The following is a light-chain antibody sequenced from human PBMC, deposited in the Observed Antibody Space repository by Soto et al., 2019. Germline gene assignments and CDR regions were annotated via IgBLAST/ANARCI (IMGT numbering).Light chain of an antibody. Sequence: DIQMTQSPSSLSASVGDRVTITCRASQTIRTYLNWHQHKPGKAPKLLIYATSTLQSGVPSRFSGSGSGTDFTLTISSLQPEDFATDYCQQSYTSPLTFGGGTKVEIK. CDR2: ATS. J-gene: IGKJ4*01. CDR1: QTIRTY. V-gene: IGKV1-39*01. CDR3: QQSYTSPLT.